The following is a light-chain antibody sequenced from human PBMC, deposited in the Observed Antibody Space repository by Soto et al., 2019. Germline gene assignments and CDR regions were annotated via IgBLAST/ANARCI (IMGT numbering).Light chain of an antibody. CDR3: HQYGNSPQT. Sequence: IGFILSTSTPSLSPGERAPLSFRASQSVSSANFAWYQQKPGQAPRLLIYGASSRATGIPDRFSGSGSGTVFTLTINILEPDDFAVYYCHQYGNSPQTFGQGTKVDI. V-gene: IGKV3-20*01. CDR2: GAS. J-gene: IGKJ1*01. CDR1: QSVSSAN.